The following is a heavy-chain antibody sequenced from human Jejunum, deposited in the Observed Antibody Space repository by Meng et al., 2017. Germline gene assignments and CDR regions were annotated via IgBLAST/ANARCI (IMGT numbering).Heavy chain of an antibody. CDR3: TTDVPKD. Sequence: GGSLRLSCAASGFTFSSYAMHWVRQAPGKGLEWVAVISYDGSNKYYADSVKGRFTISRDNSKNTLYLQMKSLRVEDTATYYCTTDVPKDWGQGTLVTVSS. V-gene: IGHV3-30*07. CDR2: ISYDGSNK. CDR1: GFTFSSYA. J-gene: IGHJ4*02.